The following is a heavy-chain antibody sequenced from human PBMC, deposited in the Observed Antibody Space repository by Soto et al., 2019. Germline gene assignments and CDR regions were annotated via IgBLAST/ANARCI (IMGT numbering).Heavy chain of an antibody. J-gene: IGHJ3*02. CDR2: IYHGGST. D-gene: IGHD3-16*01. CDR1: SGSIISNNW. V-gene: IGHV4-4*02. Sequence: SETLSLTCTVTSGSIISNNWWSWVRQTPGRGLEWIGEIYHGGSTNYNPSLMSRVTISLDKSRNQFSLRLSSVTAADTAVYYCAGERGSITVRGPFXIWGQGALVXVSS. CDR3: AGERGSITVRGPFXI.